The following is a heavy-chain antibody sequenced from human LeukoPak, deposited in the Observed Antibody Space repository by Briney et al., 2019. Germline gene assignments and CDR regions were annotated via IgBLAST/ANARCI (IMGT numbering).Heavy chain of an antibody. J-gene: IGHJ4*02. V-gene: IGHV1-69*04. CDR2: IIPIFGIA. D-gene: IGHD6-19*01. CDR3: AKVLRPDKYSSGWYSGYFDY. CDR1: GGTFSSYA. Sequence: SVKVSCKASGGTFSSYAISWVRQAPGQGLEWMGRIIPIFGIANYAQKFQGRVTITADKSTSTAYMELSSLRSEDTAVYYCAKVLRPDKYSSGWYSGYFDYWGQGTLVTVSS.